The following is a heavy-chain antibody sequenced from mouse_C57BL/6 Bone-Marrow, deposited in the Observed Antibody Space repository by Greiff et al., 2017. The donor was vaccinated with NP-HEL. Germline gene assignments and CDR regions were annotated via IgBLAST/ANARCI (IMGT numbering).Heavy chain of an antibody. Sequence: QVPLKESGAELARPGASVKMSCKASGYTFTSYTMHWVKQRPGQGLEWIGYINPSSGYTKYNQKFKDKATLTADKSSSTAYLQLSSLTSEDSAVYYCARSGAYYSNYWGQGTLVTVSA. CDR2: INPSSGYT. CDR1: GYTFTSYT. CDR3: ARSGAYYSNY. J-gene: IGHJ3*01. D-gene: IGHD2-5*01. V-gene: IGHV1-4*01.